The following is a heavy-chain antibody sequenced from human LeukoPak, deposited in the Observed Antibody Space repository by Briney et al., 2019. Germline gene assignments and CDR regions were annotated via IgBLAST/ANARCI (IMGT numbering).Heavy chain of an antibody. CDR1: GFTFRSHA. D-gene: IGHD2-21*01. J-gene: IGHJ4*02. CDR3: AKDFRIGYSAHFDY. Sequence: GGSLRLSCVGSGFTFRSHAMSWVRQAPEKGLEFVSGIYENGGTTYYADSVKGRFSISRDNSKNTLYLQMDSLRGEDTAVYYCAKDFRIGYSAHFDYWGQGALVIVSS. CDR2: IYENGGTT. V-gene: IGHV3-23*01.